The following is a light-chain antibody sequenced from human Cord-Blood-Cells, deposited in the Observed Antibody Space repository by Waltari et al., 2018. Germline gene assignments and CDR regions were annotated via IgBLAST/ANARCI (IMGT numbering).Light chain of an antibody. Sequence: SSELTQDPAVSVALGQTVRITCQGDSLRSSYASWYQQKPGQAPVLVIYGKHNRPSGIPDRFSGSSSGNTASLTITGAQAEDEADYYCNSRDSSGNHWVFGGGTKLTVL. J-gene: IGLJ3*02. CDR1: SLRSSY. V-gene: IGLV3-19*01. CDR3: NSRDSSGNHWV. CDR2: GKH.